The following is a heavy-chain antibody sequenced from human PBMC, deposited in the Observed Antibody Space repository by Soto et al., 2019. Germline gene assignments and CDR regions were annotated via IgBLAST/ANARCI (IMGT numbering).Heavy chain of an antibody. D-gene: IGHD2-8*02. CDR3: ARQVTGLMGYAYDI. CDR2: IIPIFGTA. CDR1: GGTFSSYA. Sequence: ASVKVSCKASGGTFSSYAISWVRQAPGQGLEWMGGIIPIFGTANYAQKFQGRVTITADESTSTAYMELSSLRSEDTAIYYCARQVTGLMGYAYDIWGQGTMVTVSS. J-gene: IGHJ3*02. V-gene: IGHV1-69*13.